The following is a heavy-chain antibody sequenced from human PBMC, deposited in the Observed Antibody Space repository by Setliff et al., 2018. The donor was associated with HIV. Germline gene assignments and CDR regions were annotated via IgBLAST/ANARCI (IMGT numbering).Heavy chain of an antibody. Sequence: VKVSCKASGYMFTAYHVHWVRRAPGRGLEWMGNIDPNNGVTRSARNFQGRVTMTRDTSISAAYTELSGLTSDDTAVYYCASMGYFGESYFQFWGQGTLVTVSS. CDR3: ASMGYFGESYFQF. CDR1: GYMFTAYH. D-gene: IGHD3-10*01. J-gene: IGHJ1*01. V-gene: IGHV1-2*02. CDR2: IDPNNGVT.